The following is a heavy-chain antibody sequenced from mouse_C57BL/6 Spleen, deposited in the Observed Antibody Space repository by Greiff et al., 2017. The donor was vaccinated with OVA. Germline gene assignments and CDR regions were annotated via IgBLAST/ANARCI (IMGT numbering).Heavy chain of an antibody. V-gene: IGHV1-61*01. CDR2: IYPSDSET. CDR1: GYTFTSYW. J-gene: IGHJ3*01. Sequence: QVHVKQPGAELVRPGSSVKLSCKASGYTFTSYWMDWVKQRPGQGLEWIGNIYPSDSETHYNQKFKDKATLTVDKSSSTAYMQLSSLTSEDSAVYYCAISLSASGAYWGQGTLVTVSA. D-gene: IGHD3-1*01. CDR3: AISLSASGAY.